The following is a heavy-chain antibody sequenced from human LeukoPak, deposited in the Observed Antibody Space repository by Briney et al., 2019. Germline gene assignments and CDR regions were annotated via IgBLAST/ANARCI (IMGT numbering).Heavy chain of an antibody. CDR3: AAGYSSSWPLGGYYFDY. J-gene: IGHJ4*02. V-gene: IGHV3-23*01. Sequence: GGSLRLSCAAAGFTFSSYAMSWVRQAPGKGLEWVSAISGSGGSTYYADSVKGRFTISRDNSKNTLYLQMNSLRAGDTAVYYCAAGYSSSWPLGGYYFDYWGQGTLVTVSS. D-gene: IGHD6-13*01. CDR1: GFTFSSYA. CDR2: ISGSGGST.